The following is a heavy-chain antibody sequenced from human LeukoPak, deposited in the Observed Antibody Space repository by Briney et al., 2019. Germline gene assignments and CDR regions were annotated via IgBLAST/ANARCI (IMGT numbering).Heavy chain of an antibody. V-gene: IGHV3-30*02. CDR1: GFTFSNYA. Sequence: PGGSLRLSCAASGFTFSNYAMHWVRQAPGKGLEWVAFIRHDGSDIYYADSVRGRFTISRDNSKNTLYFQMNSLIYEDTAVYYCARESDYGDYPDYWGQGTLVTVSS. J-gene: IGHJ4*02. CDR2: IRHDGSDI. CDR3: ARESDYGDYPDY. D-gene: IGHD4-17*01.